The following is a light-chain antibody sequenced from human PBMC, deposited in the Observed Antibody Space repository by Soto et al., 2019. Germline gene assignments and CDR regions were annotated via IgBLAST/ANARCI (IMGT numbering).Light chain of an antibody. CDR2: DAS. J-gene: IGKJ1*01. V-gene: IGKV3-15*01. CDR3: QQSYSSPRT. Sequence: EIAMTQSQTTRSVSPGGRSTLSCRASQSVSSNLAWYQQKPGQAPRLLISDASTRATGIPARFSGSGYGTEFNLTISSLEPEDFATYYCQQSYSSPRTFGQGTKVDIK. CDR1: QSVSSN.